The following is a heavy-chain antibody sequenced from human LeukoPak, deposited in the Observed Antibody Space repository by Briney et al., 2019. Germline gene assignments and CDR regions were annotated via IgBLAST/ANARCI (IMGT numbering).Heavy chain of an antibody. CDR2: INSDGSST. J-gene: IGHJ2*01. Sequence: GGSLRLSCAASGFTFSSCWMHWVRQAPGKGLVWVSRINSDGSSTNYADSVKGRFTISRDNAKNTLYLQMNSLRVEDTAVYYCARVGYGDYRAYWYFDLWGRGTLVTVSS. CDR1: GFTFSSCW. D-gene: IGHD4-17*01. CDR3: ARVGYGDYRAYWYFDL. V-gene: IGHV3-74*01.